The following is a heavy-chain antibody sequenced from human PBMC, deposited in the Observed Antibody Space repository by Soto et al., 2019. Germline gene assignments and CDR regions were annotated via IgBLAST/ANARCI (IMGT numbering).Heavy chain of an antibody. D-gene: IGHD6-13*01. J-gene: IGHJ4*02. CDR2: IVPIYRTA. Sequence: SVKVSCKASGGTFSSYRINWVRQAPGQGLEWVGGIVPIYRTADYAQKFQGRVTITADESARTSYMEQRSLKSQDTAVYYCVRDSGAKLSSSWGQGTLVTVSS. V-gene: IGHV1-69*13. CDR3: VRDSGAKLSSS. CDR1: GGTFSSYR.